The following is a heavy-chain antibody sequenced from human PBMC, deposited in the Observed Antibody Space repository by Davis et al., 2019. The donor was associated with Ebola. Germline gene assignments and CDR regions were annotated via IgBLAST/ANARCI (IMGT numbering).Heavy chain of an antibody. D-gene: IGHD3-22*01. V-gene: IGHV1-18*01. J-gene: IGHJ4*02. CDR1: GYTFTSYG. CDR2: ISAYNGNT. Sequence: ASVKVSCKASGYTFTSYGISWVRQAPGQGLEWMGWISAYNGNTNYAQKLQGRVTMTTDTSTSTVYMELSSLRSEDTAVYYCAREFGYDSSGYYRAPAYWGQGTLVTVSS. CDR3: AREFGYDSSGYYRAPAY.